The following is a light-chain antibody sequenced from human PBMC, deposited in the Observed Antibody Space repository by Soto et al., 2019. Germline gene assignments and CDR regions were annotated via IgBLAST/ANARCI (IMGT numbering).Light chain of an antibody. V-gene: IGLV2-14*01. Sequence: QSALTQPASVSGSPGQSITISCTGTSGDIGSYNRVSWYQLHPGKAPKLIIYEVTDRPSGVSNRFSGSKSGNTASLTISGLQAEDEAEYYCSSYTNINTRAGVFGTGTKLTVL. CDR3: SSYTNINTRAGV. CDR2: EVT. CDR1: SGDIGSYNR. J-gene: IGLJ1*01.